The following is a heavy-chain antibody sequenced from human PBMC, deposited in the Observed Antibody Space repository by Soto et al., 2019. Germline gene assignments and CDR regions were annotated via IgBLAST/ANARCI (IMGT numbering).Heavy chain of an antibody. CDR3: ARHHDS. Sequence: QVQLQESGPGLVKPSETLSLTCTGSGGSISSYYWSWIRQPPGKGLQWVGYSYYSGSTNYNPSLNSRVTISVDPSKHQFSLKLSSVIAANTAVYYCARHHDSWGQGTLVTVSS. V-gene: IGHV4-59*08. CDR1: GGSISSYY. J-gene: IGHJ4*02. CDR2: SYYSGST.